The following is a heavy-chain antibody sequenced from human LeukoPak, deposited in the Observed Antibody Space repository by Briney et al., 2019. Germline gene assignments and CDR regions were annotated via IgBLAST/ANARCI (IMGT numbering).Heavy chain of an antibody. CDR2: IRYDESNK. CDR3: ARVGAISPSLYFDY. V-gene: IGHV3-30*02. D-gene: IGHD1-26*01. J-gene: IGHJ4*02. CDR1: GFTFSSYG. Sequence: GGSLRLSCAASGFTFSSYGMHWVRQAPGKGLEWVAFIRYDESNKNYADSVKGRFTISRENSKNTLYLQMNSLRAEDTAVYYCARVGAISPSLYFDYWGQGTLVTVSS.